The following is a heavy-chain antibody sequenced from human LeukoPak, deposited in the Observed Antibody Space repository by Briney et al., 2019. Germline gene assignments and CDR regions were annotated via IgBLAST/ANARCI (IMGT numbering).Heavy chain of an antibody. CDR3: AREGISRKMDLDY. D-gene: IGHD2/OR15-2a*01. CDR2: ITNDNGDT. V-gene: IGHV3-23*01. CDR1: GFTFSSHA. J-gene: IGHJ4*02. Sequence: GGSLRLSCAASGFTFSSHAMSWVRQAPEKGLEWVSSITNDNGDTFYADSVKGRFTISRDDSKNTLYLQMNSLRAEDTAVYYCAREGISRKMDLDYWGQGTLVTVSA.